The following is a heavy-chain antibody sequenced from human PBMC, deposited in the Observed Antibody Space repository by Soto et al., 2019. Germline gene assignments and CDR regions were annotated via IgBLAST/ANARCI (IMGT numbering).Heavy chain of an antibody. D-gene: IGHD1-1*01. CDR1: GFPFSTYG. Sequence: GGSLRLSCAVSGFPFSTYGFHWVRQPPGKGLEWVAVIVSDGSAKYHADSVEGRFTISRDNSKDTLYLQMSSLRAEDTAVYYCARDDAFGNENGFDIWGQGTMVTVSS. V-gene: IGHV3-33*01. CDR2: IVSDGSAK. J-gene: IGHJ3*02. CDR3: ARDDAFGNENGFDI.